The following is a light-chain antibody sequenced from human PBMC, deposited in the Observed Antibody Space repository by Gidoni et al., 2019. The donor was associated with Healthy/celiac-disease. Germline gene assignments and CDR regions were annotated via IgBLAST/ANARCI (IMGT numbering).Light chain of an antibody. J-gene: IGKJ4*01. V-gene: IGKV1-39*01. Sequence: DIQMTQSPSSLSASVGDRVTITCRASQSISSYLNWYQQKPGKAPKLLIYAASSLQSGGPSRFSCSGSGTDFTLTISSLQPEDFATYYCQQSYSTLTFGGGTKVEIK. CDR3: QQSYSTLT. CDR1: QSISSY. CDR2: AAS.